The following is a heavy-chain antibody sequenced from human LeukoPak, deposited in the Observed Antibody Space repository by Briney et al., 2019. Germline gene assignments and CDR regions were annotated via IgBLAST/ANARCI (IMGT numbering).Heavy chain of an antibody. CDR3: ARTRTSDTGY. CDR1: GFTFSAYA. Sequence: PGGSLRLSCEASGFTFSAYAMTWVRQAPGKGLEWVSSISVMGGATYYADSVKGRFTISRDNSKNTLYLQMNSLRVDDTAVYYCARTRTSDTGYWGQGTLVTVSS. J-gene: IGHJ4*02. V-gene: IGHV3-23*01. CDR2: ISVMGGAT. D-gene: IGHD1/OR15-1a*01.